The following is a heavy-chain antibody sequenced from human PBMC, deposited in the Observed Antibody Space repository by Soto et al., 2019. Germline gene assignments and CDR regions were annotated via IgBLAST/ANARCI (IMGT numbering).Heavy chain of an antibody. D-gene: IGHD6-19*01. CDR3: VRKTSGWPN. J-gene: IGHJ4*02. Sequence: QVQLVQSGAEVKEPGASVKVSCKASGYTFTSYLMHWVRQAPGQRPEWMGWVNGDNGNTKYSQKFQGRVTITRGTSANPAYMELSSLRFEDTGVYFCVRKTSGWPNWGQGTLVTVSS. CDR2: VNGDNGNT. V-gene: IGHV1-3*01. CDR1: GYTFTSYL.